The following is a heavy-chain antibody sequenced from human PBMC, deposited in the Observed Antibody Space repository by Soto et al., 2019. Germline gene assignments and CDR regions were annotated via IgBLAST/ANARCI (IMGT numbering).Heavy chain of an antibody. CDR3: VRVPGP. CDR1: GGSISSGGYS. CDR2: IYHSGST. V-gene: IGHV4-30-2*01. Sequence: TLSLSCVVSGGSISSGGYSWSWIRQPPGKGLEWIGYIYHSGSTYYNPSLKSRVTISVDRSKNQFSLKLSSVTAADTAVYYCVRVPGPWGQGTLVTVSS. J-gene: IGHJ5*02.